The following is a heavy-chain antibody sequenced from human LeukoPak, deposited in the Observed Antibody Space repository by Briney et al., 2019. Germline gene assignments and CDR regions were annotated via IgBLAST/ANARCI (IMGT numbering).Heavy chain of an antibody. CDR3: ARRAGAYSHPYDY. J-gene: IGHJ4*02. D-gene: IGHD4/OR15-4a*01. Sequence: GGSLRLSCAASGFTFSSYEMNWVRQAPGKGLEWVSYISSSGSTTYYADSVKGRFTISRDNAKNTLYLQMNSLRAEDTAVYYCARRAGAYSHPYDYWGQGTLVTVSS. CDR2: ISSSGSTT. V-gene: IGHV3-48*03. CDR1: GFTFSSYE.